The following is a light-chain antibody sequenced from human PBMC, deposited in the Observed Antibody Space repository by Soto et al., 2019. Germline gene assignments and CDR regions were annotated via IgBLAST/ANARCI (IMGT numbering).Light chain of an antibody. V-gene: IGLV2-14*01. CDR2: DVS. CDR1: SSDVGSFDS. J-gene: IGLJ1*01. CDR3: SSFTSSSTLV. Sequence: LTHPGSVAGSPGQPITISCTGTSSDVGSFDSVAWYQHNPGKARKLMIYDVSKRPSGISSRFSGSKSGNTASLSISGLQTEDEANYYCSSFTSSSTLVFGSGTKVTVL.